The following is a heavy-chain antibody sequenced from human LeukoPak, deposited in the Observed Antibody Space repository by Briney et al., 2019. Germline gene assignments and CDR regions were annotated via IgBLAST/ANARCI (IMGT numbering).Heavy chain of an antibody. J-gene: IGHJ4*02. V-gene: IGHV3-7*01. Sequence: GGSLRLSCAASGFTFSSYWMSWVCQAPGKGLEWVANIKQDGGEKYYVESVKGRFTISRDNVKNSLYLQMNSLRVEDTAVYYCARARGGYDLDYWGQGTLVTVSS. CDR1: GFTFSSYW. D-gene: IGHD5-12*01. CDR2: IKQDGGEK. CDR3: ARARGGYDLDY.